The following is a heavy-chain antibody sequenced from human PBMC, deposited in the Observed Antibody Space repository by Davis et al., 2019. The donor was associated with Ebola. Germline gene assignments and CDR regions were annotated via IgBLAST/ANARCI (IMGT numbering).Heavy chain of an antibody. CDR3: ARGIYGAYFDS. CDR2: IYHSGST. Sequence: SWVRQPPGKGLEWIGEIYHSGSTNYKPSLKSRLTISVDKSKNQFSLKLSSVTAADTAVYYCARGIYGAYFDSWGQGTLVTVSS. V-gene: IGHV4-4*02. J-gene: IGHJ4*02. D-gene: IGHD4-17*01.